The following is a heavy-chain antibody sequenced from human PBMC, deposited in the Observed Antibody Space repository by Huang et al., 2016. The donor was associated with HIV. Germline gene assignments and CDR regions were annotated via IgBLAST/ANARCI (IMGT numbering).Heavy chain of an antibody. D-gene: IGHD3-22*01. CDR1: GGSFSGHY. V-gene: IGHV4-34*02. Sequence: QVQLQQWGAELLKPSETLSLTCAVSGGSFSGHYWTWIRQPPGRGLEGIVEISDSGSPTYNPSLRRRVTISGDTSQSQFSLKLNSVTAADTAIYYCARMFKYDSGGYWGNDAFDIWGQGTMVTVSS. CDR3: ARMFKYDSGGYWGNDAFDI. J-gene: IGHJ3*02. CDR2: ISDSGSP.